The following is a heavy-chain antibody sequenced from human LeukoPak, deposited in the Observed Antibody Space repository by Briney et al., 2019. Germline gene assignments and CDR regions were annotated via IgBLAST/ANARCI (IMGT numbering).Heavy chain of an antibody. D-gene: IGHD3-10*01. V-gene: IGHV3-74*01. Sequence: GGSLRLSCAASGFTFSSYWMHWVRQAPGKGLVWVSRINSDGSSTSYADSVKGRFTISRDNAKNTLYLQMNSLRAEGTAVYYCARANYYGSGRAAFDIWGQGTMVTVSS. CDR3: ARANYYGSGRAAFDI. CDR2: INSDGSST. CDR1: GFTFSSYW. J-gene: IGHJ3*02.